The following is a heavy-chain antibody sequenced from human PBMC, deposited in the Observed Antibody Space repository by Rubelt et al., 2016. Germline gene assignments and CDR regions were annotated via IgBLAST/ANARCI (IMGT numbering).Heavy chain of an antibody. J-gene: IGHJ4*02. V-gene: IGHV4-39*07. CDR3: VRIFDH. CDR2: LYHSGST. CDR1: GGSISSSSYY. Sequence: LQLQESGPGLVKPSETLSLTCTVSGGSISSSSYYWGWIRQPPGQGLAWIGSLYHSGSTYYNPSLKSRVTISVDTSKNQFSLTLNSVTAADTAVYYCVRIFDHWGQGTLVTVSS.